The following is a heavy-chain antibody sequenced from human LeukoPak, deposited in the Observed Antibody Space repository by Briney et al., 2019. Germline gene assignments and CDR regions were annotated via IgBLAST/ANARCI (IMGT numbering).Heavy chain of an antibody. D-gene: IGHD3-10*01. Sequence: ASVKVSCKASGYTFIGYYMHWVRQAPGQGLEWMGWINPNSGGTNYAQKFQGRVTMTRDTSISTAYMELSRLRSDDTAVYYCASDLWFGEVSTLKYWGQGTLVSVSS. J-gene: IGHJ4*02. CDR2: INPNSGGT. CDR1: GYTFIGYY. CDR3: ASDLWFGEVSTLKY. V-gene: IGHV1-2*02.